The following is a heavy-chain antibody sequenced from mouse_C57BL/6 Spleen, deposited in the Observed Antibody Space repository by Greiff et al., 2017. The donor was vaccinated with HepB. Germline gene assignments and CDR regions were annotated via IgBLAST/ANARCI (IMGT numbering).Heavy chain of an antibody. J-gene: IGHJ3*01. D-gene: IGHD1-1*01. V-gene: IGHV1-64*01. CDR1: GYTFTSYW. Sequence: QVQLQQSGAELVKPGASVKLSCKASGYTFTSYWMHWVKQRPGQGLEWIGMIHPNSGSTNYNEKFKSKATLTVDKSSSTAYMQLSRLTSEDSAVYYCARGAYYYGSEGFAYWGQGTLVTVSA. CDR2: IHPNSGST. CDR3: ARGAYYYGSEGFAY.